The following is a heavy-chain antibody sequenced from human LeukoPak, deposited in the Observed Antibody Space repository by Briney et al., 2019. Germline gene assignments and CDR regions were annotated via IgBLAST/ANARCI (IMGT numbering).Heavy chain of an antibody. V-gene: IGHV3-30*02. CDR3: AREPGPKYDFWSGSTYYYYYMDV. CDR1: GFTFSSYG. CDR2: IRYDGSNK. Sequence: GGSLRLSCAASGFTFSSYGMHWVRQAPGKGLEWVAFIRYDGSNKYYADSVKGRFTISRDNSKNTLYLQMNSLRAEDTAVYYCAREPGPKYDFWSGSTYYYYYMDVWGKGTTVTISS. J-gene: IGHJ6*03. D-gene: IGHD3-3*01.